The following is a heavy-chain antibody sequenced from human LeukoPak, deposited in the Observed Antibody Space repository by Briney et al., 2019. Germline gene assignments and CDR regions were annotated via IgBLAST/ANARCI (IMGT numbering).Heavy chain of an antibody. CDR3: ASRSGSYAFDY. J-gene: IGHJ4*02. CDR2: IYYSGST. CDR1: GGSISSYY. V-gene: IGHV4-59*08. D-gene: IGHD1-26*01. Sequence: SETLSFTCTVSGGSISSYYWSWIRQPPGKGLEWIGYIYYSGSTHYNPSLKSRVTISVDTSKNQVSLKLSSVTAADTAVYYCASRSGSYAFDYWGQGTLVTVSS.